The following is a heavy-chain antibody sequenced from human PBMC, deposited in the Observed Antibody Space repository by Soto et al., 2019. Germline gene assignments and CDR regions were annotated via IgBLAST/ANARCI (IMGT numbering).Heavy chain of an antibody. Sequence: PSETLSLTCAVYGGSFSGYYWSWVRQAPGKGLEWVSAISGSGGSTYYADSVKGRFTISRDNSKNTLYLQMNSLRAEDTAVYYCAKDIDSSSSLVIGYWGQGTLVTVSS. J-gene: IGHJ4*02. CDR2: ISGSGGST. CDR3: AKDIDSSSSLVIGY. V-gene: IGHV3-23*01. D-gene: IGHD6-6*01. CDR1: GGSFSGYY.